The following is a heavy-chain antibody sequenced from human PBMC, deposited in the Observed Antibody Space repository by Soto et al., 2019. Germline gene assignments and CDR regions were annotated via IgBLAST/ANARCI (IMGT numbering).Heavy chain of an antibody. J-gene: IGHJ4*02. CDR1: CGSISNSY. V-gene: IGHV4-59*01. Sequence: SETLSLTCTVSCGSISNSYWSWIRQSPEKGLEWIGYIYSSGSTNYNPSLNSRVTISVDTSKNQFSLKLSSVTAADTAVYYCARGEGRVARPSGYWGQGTLVTRSS. CDR3: ARGEGRVARPSGY. CDR2: IYSSGST. D-gene: IGHD2-15*01.